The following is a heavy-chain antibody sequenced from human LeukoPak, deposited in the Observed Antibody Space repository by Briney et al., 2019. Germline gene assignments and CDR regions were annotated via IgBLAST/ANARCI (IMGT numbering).Heavy chain of an antibody. CDR1: GFSFSSYG. Sequence: GGSLRLSCAASGFSFSSYGMTWVRQAPGKGLEWVSMITGGGGTTSYVDSVKGRFTISRDNSKNTLYLQMNSLRAEDTAEYYCARDDAVGGGYLDYWGQGTLVTVSS. J-gene: IGHJ4*02. CDR2: ITGGGGTT. V-gene: IGHV3-23*01. D-gene: IGHD2-2*01. CDR3: ARDDAVGGGYLDY.